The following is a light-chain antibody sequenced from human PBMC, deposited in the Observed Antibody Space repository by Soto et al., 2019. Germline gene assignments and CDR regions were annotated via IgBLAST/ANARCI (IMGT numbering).Light chain of an antibody. J-gene: IGLJ1*01. CDR2: EVS. Sequence: QSALTQPPSASGSPGQSVTISCTGTSSDVGSYNYVSWYQQNPGKAPKLIIYEVSKRPPGVPDRFSGSKSGNTASLSVSGLQAEDDGDYYCSSYEGSNIYVFGTGTKLTVL. CDR3: SSYEGSNIYV. CDR1: SSDVGSYNY. V-gene: IGLV2-8*01.